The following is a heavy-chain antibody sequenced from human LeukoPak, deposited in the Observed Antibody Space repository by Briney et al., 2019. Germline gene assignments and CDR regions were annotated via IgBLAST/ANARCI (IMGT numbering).Heavy chain of an antibody. D-gene: IGHD3-22*01. Sequence: ASVKVSCKASGGTFSSYAFSWVRQAPGQGLEWMGGIIPIFGTANYAQKFQGRVTITADESTSTAYMELSSLRSEDTAVYYCARSRFEELIVVVTLNMYYFDYWGQGTLVTVSS. CDR1: GGTFSSYA. J-gene: IGHJ4*02. CDR3: ARSRFEELIVVVTLNMYYFDY. CDR2: IIPIFGTA. V-gene: IGHV1-69*13.